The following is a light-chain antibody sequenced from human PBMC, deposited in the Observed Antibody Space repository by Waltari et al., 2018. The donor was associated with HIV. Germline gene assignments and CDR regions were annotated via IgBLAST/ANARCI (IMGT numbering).Light chain of an antibody. V-gene: IGLV3-1*01. CDR1: KSGDKY. CDR2: QDD. J-gene: IGLJ3*02. Sequence: SYDLSQPPSVSVSPGQTASITCSGDKSGDKYVSWYQQYPGQSPVLVIYQDDRRPSGIPERFSGSNSGTTATLTIGGTQTMDEADYYCQAWDSSAVVFGRGTKLTVL. CDR3: QAWDSSAVV.